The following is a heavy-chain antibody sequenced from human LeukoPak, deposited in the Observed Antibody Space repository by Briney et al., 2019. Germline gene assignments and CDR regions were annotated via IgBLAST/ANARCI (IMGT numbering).Heavy chain of an antibody. J-gene: IGHJ4*02. CDR3: ARDPGYCSSTSCPMGY. D-gene: IGHD2-2*01. Sequence: ASVTVSCKASGYTFTGYYMHWVRQAPGQGLEWMGWINPNSGGTNYAQKFQGRVTMTRDTSISTAYMELSRLRSDDTAVYYCARDPGYCSSTSCPMGYWGQGTLVTVSS. CDR2: INPNSGGT. V-gene: IGHV1-2*02. CDR1: GYTFTGYY.